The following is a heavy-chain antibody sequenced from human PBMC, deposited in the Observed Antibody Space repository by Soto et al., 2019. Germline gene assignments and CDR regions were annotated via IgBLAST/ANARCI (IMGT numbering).Heavy chain of an antibody. CDR3: AKDGGRLGKPDAFDI. CDR2: ISPGADST. J-gene: IGHJ3*02. V-gene: IGHV3-23*01. D-gene: IGHD3-9*01. Sequence: GGSLRLSCAASGFTFSGHTMNWVRQAPGKGLEWVSSISPGADSTDYADSVRGRFTISRDNSRNTLSLQMDYMRAEDTGLYYCAKDGGRLGKPDAFDIWVQGTMVTVSS. CDR1: GFTFSGHT.